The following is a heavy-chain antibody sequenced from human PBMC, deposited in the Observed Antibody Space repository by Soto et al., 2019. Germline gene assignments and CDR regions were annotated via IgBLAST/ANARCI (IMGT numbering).Heavy chain of an antibody. J-gene: IGHJ6*03. D-gene: IGHD6-13*01. Sequence: GGSLRLSCAASGFTFSSYAMHWVRQAPGKGLEYVSAISSNGGSTYYANSVKGRFTISRDNSKNTLYLQMGSLRAEDMAVYYCARDPIAAVEERLYYYYIYVCGKGTTVTVSS. CDR3: ARDPIAAVEERLYYYYIYV. V-gene: IGHV3-64*01. CDR1: GFTFSSYA. CDR2: ISSNGGST.